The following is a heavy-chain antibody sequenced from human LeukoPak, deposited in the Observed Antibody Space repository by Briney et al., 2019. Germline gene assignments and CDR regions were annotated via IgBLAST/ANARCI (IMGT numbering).Heavy chain of an antibody. CDR2: IYTSGST. D-gene: IGHD3-22*01. Sequence: SETLSLTCTVSGGSIGTYYWSWIRQPAGKGLEWIGRIYTSGSTNYNPSLKSRVTMSVDTSRNQFSLRLSSVTAADSAVYYCARDRYYYDSSAYYYRFDPWGQGTLVTVSS. CDR1: GGSIGTYY. V-gene: IGHV4-4*07. J-gene: IGHJ5*02. CDR3: ARDRYYYDSSAYYYRFDP.